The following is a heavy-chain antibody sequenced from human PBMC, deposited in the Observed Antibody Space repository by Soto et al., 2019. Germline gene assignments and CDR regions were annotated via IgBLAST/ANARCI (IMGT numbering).Heavy chain of an antibody. CDR3: ARSVFP. J-gene: IGHJ5*02. CDR2: IYYSGNT. Sequence: QVQLQESGPGLVKPSQTLSLTCTVSGGSISSGGYYWSWIRQHPGKGLEWIGYIYYSGNTYYNPSLKSPVTIPVDTPKNPFSLQLRSVTAADTAVYYCARSVFPWGQGTLVTVSS. V-gene: IGHV4-31*01. CDR1: GGSISSGGYY.